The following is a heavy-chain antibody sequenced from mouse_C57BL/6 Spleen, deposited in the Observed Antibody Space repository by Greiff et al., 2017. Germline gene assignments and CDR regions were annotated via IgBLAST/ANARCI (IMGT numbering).Heavy chain of an antibody. J-gene: IGHJ4*01. CDR3: TRRGNSPMDY. CDR1: GFTFSDDW. D-gene: IGHD2-1*01. CDR2: IRNKANNHAT. V-gene: IGHV6-6*01. Sequence: EVQLQESGAGLVQPGESMKLSCAASGFTFSDDWMDWVRQSPGKGLEWVAEIRNKANNHATYYDESVKGRFTISRDDSKRSVYLQMNSLRAEDTGVYYCTRRGNSPMDYWGQGTSVTVSS.